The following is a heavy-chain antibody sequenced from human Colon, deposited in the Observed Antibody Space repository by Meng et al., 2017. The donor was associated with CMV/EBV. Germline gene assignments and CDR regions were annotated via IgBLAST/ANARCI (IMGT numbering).Heavy chain of an antibody. Sequence: FDFNDAWMNWVRQAPGKEPEWVGRVKSKADGGTTDYAAAVKGRFTVSRDDSKDTLFLQMNSLREEDTAVYYCARDAPIYGMSPFDLWGQGTLVTVSS. D-gene: IGHD3-10*01. CDR1: FDFNDAW. CDR2: VKSKADGGTT. J-gene: IGHJ4*02. CDR3: ARDAPIYGMSPFDL. V-gene: IGHV3-15*07.